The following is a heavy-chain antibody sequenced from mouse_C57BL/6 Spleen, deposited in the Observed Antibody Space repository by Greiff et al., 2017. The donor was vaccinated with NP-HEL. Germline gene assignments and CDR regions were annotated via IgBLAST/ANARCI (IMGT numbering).Heavy chain of an antibody. CDR1: GFTFSDYY. J-gene: IGHJ4*01. CDR3: ARGGDLLGAMDY. D-gene: IGHD2-1*01. CDR2: INYDGSST. V-gene: IGHV5-16*01. Sequence: EVKLVESEGGLVQPGSSMKLSCTASGFTFSDYYMAWVRQVPEKGLEWVANINYDGSSTYYLDSLKSRFIISRDNAKNILYLQMSSLKSEDTATYYCARGGDLLGAMDYWGQGTSVTVSS.